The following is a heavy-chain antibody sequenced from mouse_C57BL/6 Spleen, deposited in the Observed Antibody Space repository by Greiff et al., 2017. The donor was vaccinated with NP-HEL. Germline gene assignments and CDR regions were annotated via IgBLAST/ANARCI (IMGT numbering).Heavy chain of an antibody. CDR2: IWWDDDK. D-gene: IGHD2-4*01. Sequence: QVTLKVSGPGILQPSQTLSLTCSFSGFSLSTFGMGVGWIRQPSGKGLEWLAHIWWDDDKYYNPALKSRLTISKDTSKNQVFLKIANVDTADTATYYCARSTMITTRDYYAMDYWGQGTSVTVSS. CDR3: ARSTMITTRDYYAMDY. J-gene: IGHJ4*01. V-gene: IGHV8-8*01. CDR1: GFSLSTFGMG.